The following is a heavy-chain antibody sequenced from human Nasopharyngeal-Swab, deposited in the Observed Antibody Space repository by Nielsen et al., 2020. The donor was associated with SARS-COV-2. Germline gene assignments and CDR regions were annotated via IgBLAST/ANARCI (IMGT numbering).Heavy chain of an antibody. CDR2: VYTSGST. Sequence: TLSLTFQAPGDPISGQFVGWSRQRAGAGVDWMGRVYTSGSTNYNPSLKSPVTISIDMSKNQFSLELRSVTAADTAFYYCARSGTTKYGLDVWGQGSTVIVSS. CDR3: ARSGTTKYGLDV. J-gene: IGHJ6*01. V-gene: IGHV4-4*07. D-gene: IGHD1-1*01. CDR1: GDPISGQF.